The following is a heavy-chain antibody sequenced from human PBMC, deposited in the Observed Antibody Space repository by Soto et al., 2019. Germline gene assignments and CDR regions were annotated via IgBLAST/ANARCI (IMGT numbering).Heavy chain of an antibody. CDR2: VLPVLGTT. D-gene: IGHD3-10*01. V-gene: IGHV1-69*18. Sequence: QVQLEQSGAEVKKPGSSVTVSCKASGDRFTSYGISWVRQAPGQGLEWVGTVLPVLGTTNYAQKLRGRVIITAAESTSTVYMELGSLRSDDTAIYYCARDRADRGFDYWGQGTLVTVSS. CDR3: ARDRADRGFDY. CDR1: GDRFTSYG. J-gene: IGHJ4*02.